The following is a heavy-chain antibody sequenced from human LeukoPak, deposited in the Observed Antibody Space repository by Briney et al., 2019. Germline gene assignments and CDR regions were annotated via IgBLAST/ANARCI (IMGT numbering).Heavy chain of an antibody. D-gene: IGHD4-17*01. Sequence: PGGSLRLSCAASGFTLIRHEMNWVRQAPGKGLEWVANINQDGSEKYYVDSVKGRFTISRDNAKNSLYLQMNSLRAEDTAVYYCALGNDYGRNWFDPWGQGTLVTVSS. CDR3: ALGNDYGRNWFDP. CDR2: INQDGSEK. V-gene: IGHV3-7*01. J-gene: IGHJ5*02. CDR1: GFTLIRHE.